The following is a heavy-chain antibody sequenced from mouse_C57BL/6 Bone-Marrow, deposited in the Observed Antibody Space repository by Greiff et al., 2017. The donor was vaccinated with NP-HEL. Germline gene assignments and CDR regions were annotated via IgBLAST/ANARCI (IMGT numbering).Heavy chain of an antibody. CDR1: GFTFSSYA. J-gene: IGHJ4*01. D-gene: IGHD3-2*02. CDR3: ARVSGYLYYAMDY. CDR2: ISDGGSYT. Sequence: EVMLVESGGGLVKPGGSLKLSCAASGFTFSSYAMSWVRQTPEKRLEWVATISDGGSYTYYPDNVKGRFTISRDNAKNNLYLQMSHLKSEDTAMYYCARVSGYLYYAMDYWGQGTSVTVSS. V-gene: IGHV5-4*03.